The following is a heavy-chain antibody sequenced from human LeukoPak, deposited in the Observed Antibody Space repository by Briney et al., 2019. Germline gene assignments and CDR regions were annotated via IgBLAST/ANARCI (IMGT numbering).Heavy chain of an antibody. D-gene: IGHD6-13*01. CDR1: GGSISSGLYS. V-gene: IGHV4-30-2*03. CDR3: ASHNSSWYHTDY. Sequence: SETLSLTCDVSGGSISSGLYSWSWIRQPLGKGLEWIGYIYHTGSTYYNPSLKSRVTISVDTSKNQFSLKVSSVTAADTAVFYCASHNSSWYHTDYWGQGILVTVSS. J-gene: IGHJ4*02. CDR2: IYHTGST.